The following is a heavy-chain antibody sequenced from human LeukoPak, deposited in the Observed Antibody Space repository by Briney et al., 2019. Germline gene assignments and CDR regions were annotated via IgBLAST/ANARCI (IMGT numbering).Heavy chain of an antibody. J-gene: IGHJ4*02. Sequence: SETLSLTCAVYGGSFSGYYWSWIRQPPGKGLEWIGEINHSGSTNYNPSLKSRVTISVDTSKNQFSLKLSSVTAADTAVYYCARDLGELLVFDYWGQGTLVTVSS. V-gene: IGHV4-34*01. CDR3: ARDLGELLVFDY. CDR2: INHSGST. D-gene: IGHD1-26*01. CDR1: GGSFSGYY.